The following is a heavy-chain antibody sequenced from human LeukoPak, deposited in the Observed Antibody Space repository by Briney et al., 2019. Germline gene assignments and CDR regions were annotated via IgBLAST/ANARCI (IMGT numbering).Heavy chain of an antibody. CDR1: GFTFSSYA. Sequence: GGSLRLSCAASGFTFSSYAMSWVRQAPGKGLEWVSAISGSGGSTYYADSVKGRFTISRDNSKNTLYLQMNSLGAEDTAVYYCASPITMITRTLIWGQGTMVTVSS. CDR2: ISGSGGST. CDR3: ASPITMITRTLI. D-gene: IGHD3-22*01. V-gene: IGHV3-23*01. J-gene: IGHJ3*02.